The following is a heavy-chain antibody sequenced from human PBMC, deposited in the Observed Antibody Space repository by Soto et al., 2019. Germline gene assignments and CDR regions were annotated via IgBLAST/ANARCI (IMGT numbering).Heavy chain of an antibody. D-gene: IGHD3-22*01. Sequence: GESLKISCKGSGYSFTSYWISGVRQMPGKGLEWMGRIDPSDSYTNYSPSFQGHVTISADKSISTAYLQWSSLKASDTAMYYCAREYYDSSGYSIFDIWGQGTMVTVSS. CDR3: AREYYDSSGYSIFDI. CDR2: IDPSDSYT. CDR1: GYSFTSYW. V-gene: IGHV5-10-1*01. J-gene: IGHJ3*02.